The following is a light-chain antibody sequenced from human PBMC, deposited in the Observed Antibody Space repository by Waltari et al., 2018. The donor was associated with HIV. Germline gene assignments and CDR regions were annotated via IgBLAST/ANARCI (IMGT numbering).Light chain of an antibody. J-gene: IGLJ1*01. CDR3: CSYAGSSTYV. Sequence: QSALPQPASASGSPGQPITLSRPGTSSDVGRYNLVIWYQQHPGKAPKLMIYEGSKRPSGVSNRFSGSKSGNTASLTISGLQAEDEADYYCCSYAGSSTYVFGTGTKVTVL. V-gene: IGLV2-23*01. CDR1: SSDVGRYNL. CDR2: EGS.